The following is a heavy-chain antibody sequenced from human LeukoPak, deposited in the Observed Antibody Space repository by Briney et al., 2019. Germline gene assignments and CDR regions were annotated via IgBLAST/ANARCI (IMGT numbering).Heavy chain of an antibody. Sequence: SETLSLTCTVSGGSISSSSYYWGWIRQPPGKGLEWIGSIYYSGSTYYNPSLRSRVTISVDTSKNQFSLKLSSVTAADTAVYYCPRGPDSAPDVDTAMVAPNWFDPWGQGTLVTVSS. CDR2: IYYSGST. V-gene: IGHV4-39*07. J-gene: IGHJ5*02. D-gene: IGHD5-18*01. CDR1: GGSISSSSYY. CDR3: PRGPDSAPDVDTAMVAPNWFDP.